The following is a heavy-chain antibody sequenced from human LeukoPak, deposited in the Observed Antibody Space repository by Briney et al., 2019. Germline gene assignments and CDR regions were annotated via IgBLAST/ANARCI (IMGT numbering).Heavy chain of an antibody. Sequence: PGGSLRLSCAASGFTFSSYSMNWVRQAPGKGLEWVSYISSSSSTIYYADSVKGRFTISRDNAKNSLYLQMNSLRAEDTAVYYCARVGRITIFGVVIIPFDYWGQGTLVTVSS. V-gene: IGHV3-48*01. D-gene: IGHD3-3*01. CDR2: ISSSSSTI. CDR3: ARVGRITIFGVVIIPFDY. J-gene: IGHJ4*02. CDR1: GFTFSSYS.